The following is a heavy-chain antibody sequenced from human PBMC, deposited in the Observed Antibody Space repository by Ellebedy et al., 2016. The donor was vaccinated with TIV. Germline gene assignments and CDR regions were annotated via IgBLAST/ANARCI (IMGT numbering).Heavy chain of an antibody. D-gene: IGHD4-17*01. CDR3: SRDRRYGDYRNPCDY. CDR2: ISGFNGDT. J-gene: IGHJ4*02. Sequence: AASVKVSCKASGYTFTSYGISWVRQAPGQGLEWMGWISGFNGDTNFAQKFQGRVTMTKDTSTNTAYMELKSLTSDETAVYYCSRDRRYGDYRNPCDYWGQGTLVTVSS. CDR1: GYTFTSYG. V-gene: IGHV1-18*04.